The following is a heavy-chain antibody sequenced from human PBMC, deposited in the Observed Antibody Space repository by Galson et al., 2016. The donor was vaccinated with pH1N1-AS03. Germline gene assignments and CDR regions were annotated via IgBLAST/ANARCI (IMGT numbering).Heavy chain of an antibody. D-gene: IGHD5-18*01. CDR2: IYRNGNT. CDR3: ARITAGWDDYYGMDV. Sequence: ETLSLTCAVSGYSISIGYYWGWIRQPPGKGLEWIGSIYRNGNTYYNPSLKSRVTISVDTSKNQFSRKLRSVTAADTAVYYCARITAGWDDYYGMDVWGQGTTVTVSS. CDR1: GYSISIGYY. V-gene: IGHV4-38-2*01. J-gene: IGHJ6*02.